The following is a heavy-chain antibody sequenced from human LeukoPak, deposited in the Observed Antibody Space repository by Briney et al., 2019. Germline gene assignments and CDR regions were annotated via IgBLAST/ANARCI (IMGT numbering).Heavy chain of an antibody. CDR2: MSGSGGST. CDR3: AKARGATKCAFDI. D-gene: IGHD3-10*01. V-gene: IGHV3-23*01. J-gene: IGHJ3*02. Sequence: PGGSLRLSCAASGFTFSSYAMSWVRQAPGKGLEGVSAMSGSGGSTYYADSVKGRFTISRDNSKSTLYLQMNSLRAEDTALFYCAKARGATKCAFDIWGQGTMVTVST. CDR1: GFTFSSYA.